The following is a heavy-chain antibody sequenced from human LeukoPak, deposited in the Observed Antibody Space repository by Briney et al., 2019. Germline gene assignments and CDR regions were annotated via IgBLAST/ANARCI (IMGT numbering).Heavy chain of an antibody. CDR2: VDTEDGET. CDR1: GYTFTDYY. D-gene: IGHD7-27*01. V-gene: IGHV1-69-2*01. Sequence: ASVKVSCKVSGYTFTDYYMHWVQQAPGKGLEWMGLVDTEDGETIYAEKFQGRVTITADTSTDTAYMELSSLRSEDTAVYYCATLSVLGRGNRNWFDPWGQGTLVTVSS. J-gene: IGHJ5*02. CDR3: ATLSVLGRGNRNWFDP.